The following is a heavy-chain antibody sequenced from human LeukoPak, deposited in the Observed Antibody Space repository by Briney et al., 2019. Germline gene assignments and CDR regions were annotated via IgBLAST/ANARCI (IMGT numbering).Heavy chain of an antibody. D-gene: IGHD3/OR15-3a*01. CDR1: GYTCISYY. J-gene: IGHJ1*01. V-gene: IGHV1-8*01. CDR3: ARGPARTAEYFQH. CDR2: MNPNSGNT. Sequence: ASVKVFCRASGYTCISYYINGLLQAIAQGLQWWRGMNPNSGNTGYAQKFQGGVTMTRNTSISTAYMALSSLRSEDTAVYYCARGPARTAEYFQHWGQGTLVTVSS.